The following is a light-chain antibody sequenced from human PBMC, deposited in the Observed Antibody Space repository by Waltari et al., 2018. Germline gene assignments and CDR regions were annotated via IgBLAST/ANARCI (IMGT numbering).Light chain of an antibody. CDR1: SGDIGAYNS. CDR2: EVT. V-gene: IGLV2-8*01. J-gene: IGLJ2*01. Sequence: QSALTQPPSASGSPGQSVTIACTATSGDIGAYNSVSWYQQHPGRAPKLMIYEVTKRPSGVPDRFSGSRSGNTASLTVSGLQTEDEADYFCSSYADSNVLFGGGTKLTVL. CDR3: SSYADSNVL.